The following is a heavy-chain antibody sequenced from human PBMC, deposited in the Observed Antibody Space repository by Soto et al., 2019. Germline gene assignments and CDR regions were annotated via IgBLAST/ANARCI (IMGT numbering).Heavy chain of an antibody. CDR1: GGTFSSYS. Sequence: QVQLVQSGAEVKKPGSSVKVSCKACGGTFSSYSINCVRQAPGQGLAWMGEVIPICGTANYAQKFQGRVTIPADESTRRASMELSSLRSEDTAVYYCARAGGRHSGGIDYWGQGTLVTASS. CDR2: VIPICGTA. V-gene: IGHV1-69*01. D-gene: IGHD1-26*01. CDR3: ARAGGRHSGGIDY. J-gene: IGHJ4*02.